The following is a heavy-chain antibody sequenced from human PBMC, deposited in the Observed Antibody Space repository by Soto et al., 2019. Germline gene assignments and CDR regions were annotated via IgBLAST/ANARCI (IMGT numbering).Heavy chain of an antibody. J-gene: IGHJ4*02. CDR3: AKDTDYCSGSCYFDY. CDR1: GFTFDDYT. CDR2: ISWDGGST. D-gene: IGHD3-10*01. Sequence: GGSLRLSCAASGFTFDDYTMHWVRQAPGKGLEWVSLISWDGGSTYYADSVKGRFTISRDNSKNSLYLQMNSLRTEDTALYYCAKDTDYCSGSCYFDYWGQGTLVTVSS. V-gene: IGHV3-43*01.